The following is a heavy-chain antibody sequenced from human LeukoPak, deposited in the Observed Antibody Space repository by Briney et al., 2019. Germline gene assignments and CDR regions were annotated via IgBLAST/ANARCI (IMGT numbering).Heavy chain of an antibody. CDR1: GFTFSSYW. J-gene: IGHJ5*02. Sequence: GGSLRLSCAASGFTFSSYWMSRVRQAPGKGLEWVVNIKQDGSEKYYVDSVKGRFTISRDNAKNSLYLQMNSLRAEDTAVYYCAGRSSSWYNWFDPWGQGTLVTVSS. V-gene: IGHV3-7*01. CDR2: IKQDGSEK. CDR3: AGRSSSWYNWFDP. D-gene: IGHD6-13*01.